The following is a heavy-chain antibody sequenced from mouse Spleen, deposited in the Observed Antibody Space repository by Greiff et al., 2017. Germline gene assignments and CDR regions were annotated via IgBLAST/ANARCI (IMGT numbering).Heavy chain of an antibody. CDR1: GFTFTDYY. Sequence: EVKLMESGGGLVQPGGSLSLSCAASGFTFTDYYMSWVRQPPGKALEWLGFIRNKANGYTTEYSASVKGRFTISRDNSQSILYLQMNALRAEDSATYYCARYISPTGTSGFDYWGQGTTLTVSS. D-gene: IGHD4-1*02. CDR3: ARYISPTGTSGFDY. V-gene: IGHV7-3*01. CDR2: IRNKANGYTT. J-gene: IGHJ2*01.